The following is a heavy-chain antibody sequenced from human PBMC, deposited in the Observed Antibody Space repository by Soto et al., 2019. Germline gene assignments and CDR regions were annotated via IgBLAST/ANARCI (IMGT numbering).Heavy chain of an antibody. V-gene: IGHV1-3*01. CDR2: INAGNGNT. Sequence: QVQLVQSGAEVKKPGASVKVSCKASGYTFTSYAMHWVRQAPGQRLEWMGWINAGNGNTKYSQKFQGRVTITRDPSASTAYMELSSLRSEDTAVDYCARQVGVGTIFVRGMDVWGQGTTVTVSS. D-gene: IGHD3-3*01. J-gene: IGHJ6*02. CDR3: ARQVGVGTIFVRGMDV. CDR1: GYTFTSYA.